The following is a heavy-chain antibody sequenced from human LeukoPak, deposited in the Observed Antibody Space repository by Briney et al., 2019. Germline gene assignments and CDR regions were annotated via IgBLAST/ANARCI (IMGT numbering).Heavy chain of an antibody. CDR1: GFSLSSHD. V-gene: IGHV3-30*02. CDR2: IRYDGSNK. J-gene: IGHJ4*02. CDR3: SKKGQSEDYGKPG. Sequence: GGSLRLSCAASGFSLSSHDMHWVRQAPGKGLEWVTFIRYDGSNKDYADSVKGRFTISRDNSKNTLYLQMSSLRADDTAVYYCSKKGQSEDYGKPGWGQGTLVTVSS. D-gene: IGHD4-17*01.